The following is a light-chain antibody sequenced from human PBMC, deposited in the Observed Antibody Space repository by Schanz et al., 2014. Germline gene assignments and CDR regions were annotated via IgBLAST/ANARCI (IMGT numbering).Light chain of an antibody. Sequence: DIQMTQSPSSLSASVGDRVTITCRASQSISSYLNWYQQKPGKAPKLLIYAASSLQSGVPSRFSDSGSGADFALTISRMHPEDYATYYCQQSYSSPEFAQGTMVEIK. CDR1: QSISSY. CDR3: QQSYSSPE. CDR2: AAS. J-gene: IGKJ1*01. V-gene: IGKV1-39*01.